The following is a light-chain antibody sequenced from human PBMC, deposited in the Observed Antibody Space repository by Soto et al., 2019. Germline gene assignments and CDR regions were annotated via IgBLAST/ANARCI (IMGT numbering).Light chain of an antibody. Sequence: QSVLTQPPSVSGAPGQRVTISCTGSSSNIGTGYDVHWYRQLPGTAPKLLIYGNSNRPSGVPDRFSGSKSGTSASLAITGLQAEDEADYYCQSYDSSLSFWVFGGGTKLTVL. CDR3: QSYDSSLSFWV. CDR1: SSNIGTGYD. CDR2: GNS. J-gene: IGLJ3*02. V-gene: IGLV1-40*01.